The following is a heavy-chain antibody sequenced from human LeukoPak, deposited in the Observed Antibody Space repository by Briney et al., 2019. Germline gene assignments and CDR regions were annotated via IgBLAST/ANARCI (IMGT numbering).Heavy chain of an antibody. Sequence: GGSLRLSCAASGFTFSSYSMNWVRQAPGKGLEWVSAISDSGARTYFADSVKGRFTISRDNFKNTLHLHMNSLRAEDTAVYYCAKDSRRTSGWYYFDYWGQGTLVTVSS. CDR1: GFTFSSYS. D-gene: IGHD6-19*01. CDR2: ISDSGART. V-gene: IGHV3-23*01. CDR3: AKDSRRTSGWYYFDY. J-gene: IGHJ4*02.